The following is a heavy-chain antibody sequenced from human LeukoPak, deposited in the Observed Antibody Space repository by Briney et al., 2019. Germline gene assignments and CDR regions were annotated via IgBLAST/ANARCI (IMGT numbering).Heavy chain of an antibody. CDR2: ISWNSGSI. J-gene: IGHJ5*02. CDR1: GFTFDDYA. V-gene: IGHV3-9*01. Sequence: GRSLRLSCAASGFTFDDYAMHWVRQAPGKGLEWVSGISWNSGSIGYADSVKGRFTISRDNAKNSLYLQMNSLRAEDTALHYCAKDSSYEWNSNWFDPWGQGTLVTVSS. CDR3: AKDSSYEWNSNWFDP. D-gene: IGHD3-16*01.